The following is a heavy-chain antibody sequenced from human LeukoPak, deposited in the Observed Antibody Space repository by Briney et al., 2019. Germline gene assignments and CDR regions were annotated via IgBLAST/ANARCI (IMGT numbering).Heavy chain of an antibody. CDR3: ARGHSIVVVPAAFPWRAYFDY. J-gene: IGHJ4*02. CDR2: IYTSGST. CDR1: GGSISSYY. D-gene: IGHD2-2*01. V-gene: IGHV4-4*07. Sequence: PSETLSLTCTVSGGSISSYYWSWIWQPAGKGLEWIGRIYTSGSTNYNPSLKSRVTMSVDTSKNQFSLKLSSVTAADTAVYYCARGHSIVVVPAAFPWRAYFDYWGQGTLVTVSS.